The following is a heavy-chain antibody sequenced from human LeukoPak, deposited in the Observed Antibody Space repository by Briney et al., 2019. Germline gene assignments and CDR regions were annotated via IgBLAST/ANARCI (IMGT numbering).Heavy chain of an antibody. V-gene: IGHV4-34*01. CDR3: ARAKGIAVAGIIYSF. J-gene: IGHJ4*02. CDR2: INRSGST. CDR1: GGSFSGYY. D-gene: IGHD6-19*01. Sequence: SETLSLTCAVYGGSFSGYYWSWIRQPPGKGLEWIGEINRSGSTNYNPSLKSRVTISVDTSKNQFSLKLSSVTAADTAVYYCARAKGIAVAGIIYSFWGQGTLVTVSS.